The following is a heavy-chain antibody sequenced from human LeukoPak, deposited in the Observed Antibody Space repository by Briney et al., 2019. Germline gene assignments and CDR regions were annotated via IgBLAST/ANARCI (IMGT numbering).Heavy chain of an antibody. Sequence: GGSLRLSCAASGFTFRNHAMNWVRQAPGKGLEWVSVISGSGETTYYADSVKGRFTISRDNSQNTLYLQMSSLRGEDTALYYCAKDRGMVGASVRAFGYWGQGTLVTVSS. D-gene: IGHD1-26*01. CDR3: AKDRGMVGASVRAFGY. CDR2: ISGSGETT. CDR1: GFTFRNHA. V-gene: IGHV3-23*01. J-gene: IGHJ4*02.